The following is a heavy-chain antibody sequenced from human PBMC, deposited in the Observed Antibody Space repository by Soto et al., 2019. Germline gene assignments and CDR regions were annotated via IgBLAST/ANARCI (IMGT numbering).Heavy chain of an antibody. J-gene: IGHJ5*02. CDR3: ARAGRGNWFDP. CDR1: GGSISSGGYS. Sequence: SETLSLTCAVSGGSISSGGYSWSWIRQPPGKGLEWIGYIYHSGSTYYNPSLESRVTISVDRSKNQFSLKLSSVTAADTAVYYCARAGRGNWFDPWGQGTLVTVSS. V-gene: IGHV4-30-2*01. CDR2: IYHSGST.